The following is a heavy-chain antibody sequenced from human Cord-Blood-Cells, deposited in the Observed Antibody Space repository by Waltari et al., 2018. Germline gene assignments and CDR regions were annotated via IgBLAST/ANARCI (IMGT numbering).Heavy chain of an antibody. Sequence: QVQLVQSGAEVTKPGASVKVSCKSSGYTFPGYYMHWVRPAPGQGLEWMGWINPNSGGTNYAQKFQGWVTMTRDTSISTAYMELSRLRSDDTAVYYCARGNVVVVAAFDYWGQGTLVTVSS. D-gene: IGHD2-15*01. J-gene: IGHJ4*02. CDR3: ARGNVVVVAAFDY. CDR2: INPNSGGT. V-gene: IGHV1-2*04. CDR1: GYTFPGYY.